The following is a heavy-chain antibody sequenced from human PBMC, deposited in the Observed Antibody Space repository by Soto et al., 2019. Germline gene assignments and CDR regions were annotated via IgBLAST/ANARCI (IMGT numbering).Heavy chain of an antibody. CDR2: INEDSTYI. CDR3: VRDVRRYFRSGYMDV. V-gene: IGHV3-21*02. CDR1: GFTFSAFS. Sequence: EVRLVESGGGLVKPGGSLRLSCAASGFTFSAFSMNWVRQAPGKGLEWLSSINEDSTYIYYGDSLRGRSTISRDNAKDSLYLQIDSLSAEDTAEYYCVRDVRRYFRSGYMDVWGDGTTVIVS. J-gene: IGHJ6*03. D-gene: IGHD3-9*01.